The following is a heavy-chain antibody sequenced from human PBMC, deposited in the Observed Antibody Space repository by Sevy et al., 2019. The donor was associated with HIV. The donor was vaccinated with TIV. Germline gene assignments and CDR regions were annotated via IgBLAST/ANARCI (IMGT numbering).Heavy chain of an antibody. CDR1: GFAFSTHA. D-gene: IGHD3-3*01. Sequence: GGSLRLSCVASGFAFSTHAMHWVRQAPGKGLEWVANIKQDGSEKYYVDSVKGRFTISRDNAKNSLYLQMNSLRAEDTAVYYCASERITIFGVVIPNWFDPWGQGTLVTVSS. J-gene: IGHJ5*02. CDR3: ASERITIFGVVIPNWFDP. CDR2: IKQDGSEK. V-gene: IGHV3-7*01.